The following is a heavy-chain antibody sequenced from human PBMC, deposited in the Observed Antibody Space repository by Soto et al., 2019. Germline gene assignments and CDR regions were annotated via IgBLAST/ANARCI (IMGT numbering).Heavy chain of an antibody. CDR2: IYPGDSDT. CDR1: GYSFTSYW. D-gene: IGHD5-18*01. Sequence: GESLKISCKGSGYSFTSYWIGWVRQMPGKGLKWMGIIYPGDSDTRYSPSFQGQVTISADKSISTAYLQWSSLKASDTAIYYCARPSSGYSYGYWPYFYPWGQGTLVTVSS. CDR3: ARPSSGYSYGYWPYFYP. J-gene: IGHJ5*02. V-gene: IGHV5-51*01.